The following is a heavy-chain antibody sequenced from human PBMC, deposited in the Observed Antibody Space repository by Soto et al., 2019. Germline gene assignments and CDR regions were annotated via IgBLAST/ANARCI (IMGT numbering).Heavy chain of an antibody. J-gene: IGHJ4*02. CDR3: ARLFKDLSYDSSGYPNPLFDY. CDR1: GYSFTSYW. Sequence: GESLKISCKGSGYSFTSYWIGWVRQMPGKGLEWMGIIYPGDSDTRYSPSFQGQVTISADKSISTAYLQWSSLKASDTAMYYWARLFKDLSYDSSGYPNPLFDYWGQGTLVPVSS. D-gene: IGHD3-22*01. CDR2: IYPGDSDT. V-gene: IGHV5-51*01.